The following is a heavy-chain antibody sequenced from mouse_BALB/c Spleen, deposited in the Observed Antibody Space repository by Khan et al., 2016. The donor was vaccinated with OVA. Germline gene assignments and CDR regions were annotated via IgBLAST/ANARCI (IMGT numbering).Heavy chain of an antibody. CDR3: ARAYYRYDGYYAMDY. CDR1: GFSLSRYN. CDR2: IWGGGGT. Sequence: VQLQESGPGLGAPSQSLSITCTVSGFSLSRYNIHWIRQPPGKSLEWLGMIWGGGGTDYNSTLKSRLSIRKDNSKSQVLLKMNSLQTDDTAMYYCARAYYRYDGYYAMDYGGQGTSVTVSA. V-gene: IGHV2-6-4*01. J-gene: IGHJ4*01. D-gene: IGHD2-14*01.